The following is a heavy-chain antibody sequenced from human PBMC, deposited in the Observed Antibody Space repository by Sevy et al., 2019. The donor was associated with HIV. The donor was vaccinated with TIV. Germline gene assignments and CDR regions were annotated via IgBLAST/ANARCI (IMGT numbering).Heavy chain of an antibody. CDR3: ARGYYDFWSGYYRRDAFDI. Sequence: ASVKVSCTASGYTFTSYGISWVRQAPGQGLEWMGWISAYNGNTNYAQKLQGRVTLTTDTSTSTAYVELGSLRSDDTAVYYCARGYYDFWSGYYRRDAFDIWGQGTMVTVSS. CDR1: GYTFTSYG. D-gene: IGHD3-3*01. J-gene: IGHJ3*02. V-gene: IGHV1-18*01. CDR2: ISAYNGNT.